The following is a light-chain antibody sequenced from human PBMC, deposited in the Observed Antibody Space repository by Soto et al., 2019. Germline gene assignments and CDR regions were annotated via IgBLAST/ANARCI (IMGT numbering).Light chain of an antibody. CDR1: SSNIGAGYD. Sequence: QAVVTQQPSVSGAPGQRVTISCTGSSSNIGAGYDVHWYQQLPGTAPKLLIYGNNNRPSGVPDRFSGSKSGTSASLAITGLQAEDEADYYCQSYDSSLSDSYVVFGGGTKLTVL. CDR2: GNN. CDR3: QSYDSSLSDSYVV. V-gene: IGLV1-40*01. J-gene: IGLJ2*01.